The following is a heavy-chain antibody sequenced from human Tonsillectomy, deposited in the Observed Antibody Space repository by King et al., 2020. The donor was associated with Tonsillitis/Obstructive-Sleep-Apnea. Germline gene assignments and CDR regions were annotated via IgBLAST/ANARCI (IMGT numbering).Heavy chain of an antibody. J-gene: IGHJ4*02. CDR3: ARLERPNYYDGGGATPYFDY. Sequence: QLQESGPGLVKSSETLSLICTVSGGSISSSNYYWGWIRQSPGKGLEGIGSIYYSGSTYYNPSLKSRVTISVDTSKNQFSLKLRYVTAADTAVYYCARLERPNYYDGGGATPYFDYWGQGTLVTVSS. D-gene: IGHD3-22*01. CDR2: IYYSGST. CDR1: GGSISSSNYY. V-gene: IGHV4-39*01.